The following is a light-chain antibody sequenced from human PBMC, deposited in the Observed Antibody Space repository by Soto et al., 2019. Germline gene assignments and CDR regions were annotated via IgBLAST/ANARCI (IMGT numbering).Light chain of an antibody. CDR3: QQHNNWPPIT. CDR1: QSVSNN. J-gene: IGKJ5*01. Sequence: EIVLTQSPGTLSLSPGERVTLSCRASQSVSNNLVWYQQKPGQAPRLLMYGSSIRATGIPARLSGSGSGTEFTLTISCLQSEDFAVYYCQQHNNWPPITFGQGTRLEIK. CDR2: GSS. V-gene: IGKV3-15*01.